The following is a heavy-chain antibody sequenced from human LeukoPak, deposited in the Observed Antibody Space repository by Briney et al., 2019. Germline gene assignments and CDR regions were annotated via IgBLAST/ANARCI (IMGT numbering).Heavy chain of an antibody. CDR2: VDYRGGT. Sequence: PSETLSLTCSVSGASVYSDSSYWTWIRQAPGKRLEWIGYVDYRGGTKYNASLKSRVTISLEMSKNQFSLKLNSVIAADTAVYYCAREVATSYSDSGAYYRQTETFDFWGQGKMVTASS. V-gene: IGHV4-61*01. CDR1: GASVYSDSSY. D-gene: IGHD2-21*02. CDR3: AREVATSYSDSGAYYRQTETFDF. J-gene: IGHJ3*01.